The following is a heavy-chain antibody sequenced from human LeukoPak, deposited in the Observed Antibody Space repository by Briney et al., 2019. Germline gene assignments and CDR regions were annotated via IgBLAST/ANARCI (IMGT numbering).Heavy chain of an antibody. CDR1: GGSFSGYY. D-gene: IGHD3-22*01. CDR2: INHSGST. Sequence: SETLSLTCAVYGGSFSGYYWSWFRQPPGKGLEWIGEINHSGSTNYNPSLKSRVTISVDTSKNQFSLKLSSVTAADTAVYYCALYYYDSSGYQIDYWGQGTLVTVSS. J-gene: IGHJ4*02. CDR3: ALYYYDSSGYQIDY. V-gene: IGHV4-34*01.